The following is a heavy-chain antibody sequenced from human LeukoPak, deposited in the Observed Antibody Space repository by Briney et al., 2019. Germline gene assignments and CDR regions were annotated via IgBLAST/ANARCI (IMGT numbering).Heavy chain of an antibody. D-gene: IGHD4-23*01. CDR3: ARAVVTSPRSAFDI. J-gene: IGHJ3*02. Sequence: TSETLSLTCAVSGGSISSSNWWSWIRQPPGKGLEWIGEIYHSGSTNYNPSLKSRVTISVDKSKTQFSLKLSSVTAADTAVYYCARAVVTSPRSAFDIWGQGTMVTVSS. V-gene: IGHV4-4*02. CDR2: IYHSGST. CDR1: GGSISSSNW.